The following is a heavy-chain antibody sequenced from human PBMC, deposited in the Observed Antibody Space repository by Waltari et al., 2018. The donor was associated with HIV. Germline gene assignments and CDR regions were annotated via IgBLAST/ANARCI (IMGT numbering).Heavy chain of an antibody. D-gene: IGHD3-3*01. CDR2: IYTSGST. Sequence: QVQLQESGPGLVKPSQTLSLTCTVSGGSISSGSYYWSWIRQPAGKGLEWIGRIYTSGSTNYNPPLKSRVTISVDTDKNQFSLKRSSVAAADTAVYYCARRGLRFLFDPWGQGTLVTVSS. J-gene: IGHJ5*02. CDR1: GGSISSGSYY. CDR3: ARRGLRFLFDP. V-gene: IGHV4-61*02.